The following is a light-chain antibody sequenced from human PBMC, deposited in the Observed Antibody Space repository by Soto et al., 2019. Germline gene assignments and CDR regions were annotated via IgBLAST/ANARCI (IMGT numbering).Light chain of an antibody. CDR3: QQYNNWPS. CDR1: QSVSSSY. V-gene: IGKV3-15*01. CDR2: GAS. J-gene: IGKJ3*01. Sequence: VLTQTKETLSLSPGERATLSCRASQSVSSSYLAWYQQKPGQAPRLLIYGASTRATGIPARFSGSGSGTEFTLTISSLQSEDFAVYYCQQYNNWPSSGPLSKADIK.